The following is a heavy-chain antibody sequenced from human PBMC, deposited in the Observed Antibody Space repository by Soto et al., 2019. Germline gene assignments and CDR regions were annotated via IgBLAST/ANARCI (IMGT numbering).Heavy chain of an antibody. D-gene: IGHD3-3*01. V-gene: IGHV1-46*01. J-gene: IGHJ4*02. Sequence: QVQLVQSGAEVKRPGASVKVSCKVSGYSFTDYFVHWVRQAPGQGPEWMGIINPDGGTTGYAQKFQGRLSMTSDTSTSTLYMEMRSLRSEDTAIYYCATLIGVENLSDYWGQGTLVTVSS. CDR2: INPDGGTT. CDR3: ATLIGVENLSDY. CDR1: GYSFTDYF.